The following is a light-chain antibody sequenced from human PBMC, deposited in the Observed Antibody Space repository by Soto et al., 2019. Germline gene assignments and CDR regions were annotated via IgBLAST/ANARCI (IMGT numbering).Light chain of an antibody. V-gene: IGLV2-14*01. CDR3: SAHTITTTLL. CDR2: EVS. J-gene: IGLJ2*01. Sequence: QLVLTQPASVSGSPGQSITISCTGTSSDVGAYKYVSWYQQHPGKAPKLVIYEVSNRPSGVSSRFSGSKSGNTASLTISGVQTEDEAHYYCSAHTITTTLLFGGGTKLTVL. CDR1: SSDVGAYKY.